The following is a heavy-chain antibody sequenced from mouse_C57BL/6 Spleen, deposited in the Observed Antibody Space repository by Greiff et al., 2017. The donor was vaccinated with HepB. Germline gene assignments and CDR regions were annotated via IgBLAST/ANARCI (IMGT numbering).Heavy chain of an antibody. D-gene: IGHD1-1*01. CDR1: GYTFTDYN. V-gene: IGHV1-18*01. Sequence: EVQLQQSGPELVKPGASVKIPCKASGYTFTDYNMDWVKQSHGKSLEWIGDINPNNGGTIYNQKFKGKATLTVDKSSSTAYMALRSLTSEETAVYYCARNYYDGRLYFDYWGQGTTLTVSS. J-gene: IGHJ2*01. CDR3: ARNYYDGRLYFDY. CDR2: INPNNGGT.